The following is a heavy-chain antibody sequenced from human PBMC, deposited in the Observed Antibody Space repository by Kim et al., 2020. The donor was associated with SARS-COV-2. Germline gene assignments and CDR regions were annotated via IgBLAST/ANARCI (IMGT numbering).Heavy chain of an antibody. J-gene: IGHJ6*02. CDR3: AKHRYYYYGMDV. V-gene: IGHV3-23*01. Sequence: YYAGAGKGRFTISRDNSKNTLYLQMNSRRAEDTAVYYCAKHRYYYYGMDVWGQGTTVTVSS.